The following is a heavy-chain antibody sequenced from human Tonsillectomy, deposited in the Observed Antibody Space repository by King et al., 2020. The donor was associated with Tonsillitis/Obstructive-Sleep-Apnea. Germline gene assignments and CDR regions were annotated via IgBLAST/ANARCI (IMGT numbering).Heavy chain of an antibody. Sequence: VQLVESGGGLVQPGGSLRLSCAASGFTFRRYWMNWVRQAPGKGLEWVATIKHDGSEKYYVDSVKVRFTISRDNAKNSLFLQMNSLRAEDTAVYYCARDHIFDFWGQGTLVTVSS. J-gene: IGHJ4*02. CDR2: IKHDGSEK. V-gene: IGHV3-7*04. CDR3: ARDHIFDF. CDR1: GFTFRRYW.